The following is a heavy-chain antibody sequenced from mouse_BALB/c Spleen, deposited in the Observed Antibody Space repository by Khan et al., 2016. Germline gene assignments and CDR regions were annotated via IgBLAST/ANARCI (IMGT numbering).Heavy chain of an antibody. Sequence: EVELVESGGGLVQPGGSLKLSCATSGFTFSDYYMYWVRQTPEKRLEWVAYISNGGGSTYYPDTVKGRFTIFRDNAKNTLYLQMIRLKSEDTAVYYWAGQDNFVFDDWGQGTTLTVSS. V-gene: IGHV5-12*02. CDR2: ISNGGGST. J-gene: IGHJ2*01. CDR3: AGQDNFVFDD. D-gene: IGHD1-3*01. CDR1: GFTFSDYY.